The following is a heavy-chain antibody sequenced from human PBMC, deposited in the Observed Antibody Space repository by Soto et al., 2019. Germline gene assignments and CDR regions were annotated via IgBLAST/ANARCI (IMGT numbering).Heavy chain of an antibody. D-gene: IGHD3-3*01. V-gene: IGHV1-69*06. Sequence: SVKVSCKASGGTFSSYAISWVRQAPGQGLEWMGGIIPIFGTANYAQKFQGRVTITADKSTSTAYMELSSLRSEDTAVYYCASSPLRFLEWLQDDYWGQGTLVTVSS. CDR2: IIPIFGTA. CDR3: ASSPLRFLEWLQDDY. CDR1: GGTFSSYA. J-gene: IGHJ4*02.